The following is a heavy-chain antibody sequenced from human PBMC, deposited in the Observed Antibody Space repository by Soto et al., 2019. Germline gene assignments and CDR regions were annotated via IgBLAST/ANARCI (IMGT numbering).Heavy chain of an antibody. D-gene: IGHD3-22*01. Sequence: GGSLRLSCAASGFTFSDYYMSWIRQAPGKGLEWVSYISSSSSYTNYADSVKGRFTISRDNAKNSLYLQMNSLRAEDTAVYYCARDQTIVAEKYYYYYGMDVWGQGTTVTVSS. CDR3: ARDQTIVAEKYYYYYGMDV. CDR2: ISSSSSYT. V-gene: IGHV3-11*06. CDR1: GFTFSDYY. J-gene: IGHJ6*02.